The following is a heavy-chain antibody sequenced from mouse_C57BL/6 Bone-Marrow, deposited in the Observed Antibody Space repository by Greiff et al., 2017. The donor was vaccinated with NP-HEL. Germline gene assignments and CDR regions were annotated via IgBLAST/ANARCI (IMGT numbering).Heavy chain of an antibody. CDR1: GYSFTSYY. CDR3: ARLGREAMDY. V-gene: IGHV1-66*01. D-gene: IGHD4-1*01. CDR2: IYPGSGNT. J-gene: IGHJ4*01. Sequence: QVQLQQSGPELVKPGASVKISCKASGYSFTSYYIHWVKQRPGQGLEWIGWIYPGSGNTKYNEKFKGKATLTADTSSSTAYMQLSSLTSEDSAVYYWARLGREAMDYWGQGTSVTVSS.